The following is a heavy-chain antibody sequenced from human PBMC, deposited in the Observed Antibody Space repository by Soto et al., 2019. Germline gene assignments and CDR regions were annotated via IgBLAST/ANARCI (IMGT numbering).Heavy chain of an antibody. CDR1: GFTFDDYA. CDR2: ISWNSGSI. J-gene: IGHJ4*02. V-gene: IGHV3-9*01. CDR3: AKGPDYDYIWGSYRENHYFDY. D-gene: IGHD3-16*02. Sequence: EVQLVESGGGLVQPGRSLRLSCAASGFTFDDYAMHWVRQAPGKGLEWVSGISWNSGSIGYADSVKGRFTISRDNAKYSLYLQMNSLRAEDTALYYCAKGPDYDYIWGSYRENHYFDYWGQGTLVTVSS.